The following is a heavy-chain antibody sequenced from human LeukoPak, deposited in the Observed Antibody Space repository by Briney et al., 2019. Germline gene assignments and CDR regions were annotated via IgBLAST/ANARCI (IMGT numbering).Heavy chain of an antibody. CDR1: GFTFSSYG. Sequence: PGRSLRLSRAASGFTFSSYGMHWVRQAPGEGLEWVAVISYDGSNKYYADSVKGRFNISRDNSKNTLYLQMNSLRAEDTAVYYCAKLSSGSYYNAAYYYYYGVGVGGEGTAVTVSS. CDR3: AKLSSGSYYNAAYYYYYGVGV. V-gene: IGHV3-30*18. CDR2: ISYDGSNK. J-gene: IGHJ6*04. D-gene: IGHD3-10*01.